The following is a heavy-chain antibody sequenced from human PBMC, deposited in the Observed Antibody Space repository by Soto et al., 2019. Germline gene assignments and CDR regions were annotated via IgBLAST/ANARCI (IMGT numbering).Heavy chain of an antibody. J-gene: IGHJ4*02. CDR3: AKGLLNGRWYAAD. D-gene: IGHD6-13*01. CDR2: ITTNGHT. V-gene: IGHV3-23*01. CDR1: GFTFSNCV. Sequence: GGSLRLSCETSGFTFSNCVMTWLRQPPGKRLEWVSVITTNGHTDYADSVKGRFTISRDNSKNTVYLQMNSLRAEDTAVYYCAKGLLNGRWYAADWGQGTLVTVS.